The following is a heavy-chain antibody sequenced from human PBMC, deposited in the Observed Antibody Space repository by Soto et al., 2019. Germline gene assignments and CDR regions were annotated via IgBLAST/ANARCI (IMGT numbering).Heavy chain of an antibody. Sequence: ASVKVSCKASGYTFTSYGISWVRQAPGQGLEWMGWISAYNGNTNYAQKLQGRVTMTTDTSTSTAYMELRSLRSDDTAVYYCAREGLAYYYGSGSYYEASRGYYHGMDVWGQGTTVTV. V-gene: IGHV1-18*01. CDR1: GYTFTSYG. J-gene: IGHJ6*02. CDR3: AREGLAYYYGSGSYYEASRGYYHGMDV. D-gene: IGHD3-10*01. CDR2: ISAYNGNT.